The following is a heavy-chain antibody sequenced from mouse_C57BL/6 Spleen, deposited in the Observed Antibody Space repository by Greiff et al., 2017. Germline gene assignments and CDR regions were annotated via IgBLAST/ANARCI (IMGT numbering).Heavy chain of an antibody. Sequence: VQLQQSGAELVKPGASVKLSCTASGFNIKDYYMHWVKQRTEQGLEWIGRIDPEDGETKSAPKFQGKATITADTSSNTAYLQLSSLTSEDTAVYYCARVDYYGSSCFDFWGQGTTLTVSS. V-gene: IGHV14-2*01. J-gene: IGHJ2*01. CDR2: IDPEDGET. D-gene: IGHD1-1*01. CDR3: ARVDYYGSSCFDF. CDR1: GFNIKDYY.